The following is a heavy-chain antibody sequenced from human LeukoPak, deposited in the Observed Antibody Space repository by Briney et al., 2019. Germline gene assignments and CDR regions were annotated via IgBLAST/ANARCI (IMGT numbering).Heavy chain of an antibody. D-gene: IGHD7-27*01. CDR1: GYSISSAYY. V-gene: IGHV4-38-2*01. Sequence: SGTLSLTCAVSGYSISSAYYWGWIRQPPGKGLEWIGTMYHSGSTNYNPSLKSRVTISVDTSKNQFSLKLSSVTAADTAVYFCARGFRGDNFDYWGQGTLVTVSS. J-gene: IGHJ4*02. CDR2: MYHSGST. CDR3: ARGFRGDNFDY.